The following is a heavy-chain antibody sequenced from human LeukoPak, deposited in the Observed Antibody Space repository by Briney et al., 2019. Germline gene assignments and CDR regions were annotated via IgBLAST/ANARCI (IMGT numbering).Heavy chain of an antibody. CDR3: ARVSPRDYLIDY. Sequence: PSETLSLTCTVSGYSISSGYYWGWIRQPPGKGLEWIGSIYHSGSTYYNLSLKSRVTISVDTSKNQFSLKLSSVTAADTAVYYCARVSPRDYLIDYWGQGTLVTVSS. J-gene: IGHJ4*02. CDR1: GYSISSGYY. CDR2: IYHSGST. V-gene: IGHV4-38-2*02. D-gene: IGHD4-17*01.